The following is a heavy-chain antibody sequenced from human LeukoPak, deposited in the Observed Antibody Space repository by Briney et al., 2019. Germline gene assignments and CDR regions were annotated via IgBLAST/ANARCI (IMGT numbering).Heavy chain of an antibody. V-gene: IGHV4-38-2*02. CDR1: GYSISSGYY. CDR3: ARRNYYYYMDV. Sequence: PSETLSLTCTVSGYSISSGYYWGWIRQPPGKGLEWIGSIYHSGSTNYNPSLKSRVTISVGTSKNQFSLKLSSVTAADTAVYYCARRNYYYYMDVWGKGTTVTVSS. J-gene: IGHJ6*03. CDR2: IYHSGST.